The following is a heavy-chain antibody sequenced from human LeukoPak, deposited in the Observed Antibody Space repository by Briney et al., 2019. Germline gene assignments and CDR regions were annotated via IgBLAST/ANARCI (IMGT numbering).Heavy chain of an antibody. V-gene: IGHV1-8*01. CDR2: MNPNSGNT. D-gene: IGHD6-19*01. CDR1: GYTFTSYD. CDR3: ARGLAVAGTGSFDY. Sequence: ASVKVSCKASGYTFTSYDINWVRQATGQGLEWMGWMNPNSGNTGYAQKFQGRVTMTRNTSISTVYMELSSLRSEDTAVYYCARGLAVAGTGSFDYWGLGTLVTVSS. J-gene: IGHJ4*02.